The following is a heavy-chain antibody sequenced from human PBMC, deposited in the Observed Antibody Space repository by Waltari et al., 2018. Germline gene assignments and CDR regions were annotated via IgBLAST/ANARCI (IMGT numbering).Heavy chain of an antibody. CDR1: GGSISSYY. J-gene: IGHJ4*02. CDR2: IYYSGRT. D-gene: IGHD3-3*01. CDR3: AGSNYDFWSGYSPFDY. Sequence: QVQLQESGPGLVKPSETLSLTCTVSGGSISSYYWSWIRQPPGKGLEWIGYIYYSGRTNYNPSLKSRVTISVDTSKNQFSLKLSSVTAADTAVYYCAGSNYDFWSGYSPFDYWGQGTLVTVSS. V-gene: IGHV4-59*08.